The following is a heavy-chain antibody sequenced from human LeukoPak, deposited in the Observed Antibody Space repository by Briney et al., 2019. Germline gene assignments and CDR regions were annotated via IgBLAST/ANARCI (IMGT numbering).Heavy chain of an antibody. CDR3: ARDSDYDSSGYLVY. CDR1: GFTFSSYG. Sequence: GGSLRLSCAAFGFTFSSYGMHWVRQAPGKGLEWVAVIWYDGSNKYYADSVKGRFTISRDNSKNTLYLQMNSLRAEDTAVYYCARDSDYDSSGYLVYWGQGTLVTVSS. CDR2: IWYDGSNK. J-gene: IGHJ4*02. V-gene: IGHV3-33*01. D-gene: IGHD3-22*01.